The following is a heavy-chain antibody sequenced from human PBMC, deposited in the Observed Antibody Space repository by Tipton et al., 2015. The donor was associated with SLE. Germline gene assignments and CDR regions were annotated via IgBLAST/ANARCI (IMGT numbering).Heavy chain of an antibody. CDR2: IHSSGST. CDR1: GASISSSSNF. D-gene: IGHD3-10*01. J-gene: IGHJ1*01. Sequence: LRLSCTVSGASISSSSNFWGWIRQPPGQGLEWIGSIHSSGSTHYNPSLKSRVTISVETSKDQFSLRLTSVTAADTAVYYCARHPRHITASGTYPKAGSQHWGQGTLVIVSS. CDR3: ARHPRHITASGTYPKAGSQH. V-gene: IGHV4-39*01.